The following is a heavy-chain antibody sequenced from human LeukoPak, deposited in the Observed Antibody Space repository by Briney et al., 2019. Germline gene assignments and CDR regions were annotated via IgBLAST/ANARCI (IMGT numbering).Heavy chain of an antibody. CDR3: TREGSGWYEVMARNWFDP. J-gene: IGHJ5*02. D-gene: IGHD6-19*01. CDR1: EFLFSSYA. V-gene: IGHV3-30*04. CDR2: ISYDGNNK. Sequence: GGSLRLSCAASEFLFSSYAMHWVRQAPGKGLEWVAVISYDGNNKHYTDSVKGRFTIFRDNSKNTLYLQMNSLRAEDTAVYYCTREGSGWYEVMARNWFDPWGQGTLVTVSS.